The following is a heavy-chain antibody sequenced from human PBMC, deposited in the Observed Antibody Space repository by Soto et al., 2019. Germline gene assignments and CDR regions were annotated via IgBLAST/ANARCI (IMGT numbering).Heavy chain of an antibody. D-gene: IGHD3-22*01. CDR2: IYYSGST. CDR3: ARHKREIVVVYYFDY. Sequence: SETLSLTCTVSGGSISSSSYYWGWIRQPPGKGLEWIGSIYYSGSTYYNPSLKSRVTISVDTSKNQFSLKLSSVTAADTAVYYCARHKREIVVVYYFDYWGQGTLVTVSS. CDR1: GGSISSSSYY. V-gene: IGHV4-39*01. J-gene: IGHJ4*02.